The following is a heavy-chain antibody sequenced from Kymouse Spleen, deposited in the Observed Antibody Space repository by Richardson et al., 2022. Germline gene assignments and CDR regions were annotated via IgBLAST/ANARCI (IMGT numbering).Heavy chain of an antibody. CDR3: ARERRYFDWLSSYYYYYGMDV. D-gene: IGHD3-9*01. Sequence: QVQLQESGPGLVKPSGTLSLTCAVSGGSISSSNWWSWVRQPPGKGLEWIGEIYHSGSTNYNPSLKSRVTISVDKSKNQFSLKLSSVTAADTAVYYCARERRYFDWLSSYYYYYGMDVWGQGTTVTVSS. CDR2: IYHSGST. J-gene: IGHJ6*02. V-gene: IGHV4-4*02. CDR1: GGSISSSNW.